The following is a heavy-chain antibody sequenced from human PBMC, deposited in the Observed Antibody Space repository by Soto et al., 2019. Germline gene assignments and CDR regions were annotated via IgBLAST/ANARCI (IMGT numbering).Heavy chain of an antibody. CDR1: GFTFSSYW. Sequence: EVQLVESGGGLVQPGGSLRLSCAASGFTFSSYWMHWVRQAPGKGLVWVSRINSDGSSTSYADSVKGRFTISRDNAKNTLYLQMNSLRGEDTAVDYCARDLRHYYMDVWGKGTTVTVSS. CDR3: ARDLRHYYMDV. J-gene: IGHJ6*03. V-gene: IGHV3-74*01. CDR2: INSDGSST.